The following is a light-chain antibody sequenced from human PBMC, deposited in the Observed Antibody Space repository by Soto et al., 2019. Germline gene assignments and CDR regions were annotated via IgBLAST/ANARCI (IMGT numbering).Light chain of an antibody. CDR2: GAS. V-gene: IGKV3-20*01. Sequence: EIVLTQSPGTLSLSPGERATLSCRASQSVSNSYLAWYQQKPGQSPRLLIYGASSRATGIPDRFSGSGSGTDFALTISRLEPEDFAVYYCQQYVSSPITFGQGTRLEIK. CDR1: QSVSNSY. J-gene: IGKJ5*01. CDR3: QQYVSSPIT.